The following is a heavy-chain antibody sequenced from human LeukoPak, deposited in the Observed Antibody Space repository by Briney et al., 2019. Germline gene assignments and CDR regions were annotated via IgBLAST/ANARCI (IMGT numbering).Heavy chain of an antibody. Sequence: SETLSLTCTVSGGSISSSSYYWGWIRQPPGEGLEWIGTIYYSGSTYYNPSLKSRVTISVDTSKNQFSLKVSSVTAADTAVYYCARHGIAAAGNIDYWGQGTLVKVSS. V-gene: IGHV4-39*01. CDR3: ARHGIAAAGNIDY. J-gene: IGHJ4*02. CDR2: IYYSGST. D-gene: IGHD6-13*01. CDR1: GGSISSSSYY.